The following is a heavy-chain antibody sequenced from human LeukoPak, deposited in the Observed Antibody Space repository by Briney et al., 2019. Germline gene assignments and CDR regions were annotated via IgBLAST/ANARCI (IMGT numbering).Heavy chain of an antibody. CDR2: ISSSSGYI. CDR1: GFTFSSYS. J-gene: IGHJ6*02. Sequence: GGSLRLSCAASGFTFSSYSMNWVCQAPGKGLEWVSSISSSSGYIYYADSVKGRFTISRDNAKNSLYLQMNSLRAEDTAVYYCAGLKGGYRYGHYYYYGMDVWGQGTTVTVSS. CDR3: AGLKGGYRYGHYYYYGMDV. D-gene: IGHD5-18*01. V-gene: IGHV3-21*01.